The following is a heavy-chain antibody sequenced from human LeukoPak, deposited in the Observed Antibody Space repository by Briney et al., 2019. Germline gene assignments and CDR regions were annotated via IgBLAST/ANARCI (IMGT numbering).Heavy chain of an antibody. CDR1: GFAFSNYA. CDR3: AKGKDGYYYHGVGV. D-gene: IGHD5-24*01. Sequence: GGSLRLSCAASGFAFSNYAMSWVRQAPDKGLEWVSVISGSGTDTYYADSVKGRFTVSRDNSKSILYLQLNSLRADDTATYYCAKGKDGYYYHGVGVWGQGTTVTVSS. J-gene: IGHJ6*02. V-gene: IGHV3-23*01. CDR2: ISGSGTDT.